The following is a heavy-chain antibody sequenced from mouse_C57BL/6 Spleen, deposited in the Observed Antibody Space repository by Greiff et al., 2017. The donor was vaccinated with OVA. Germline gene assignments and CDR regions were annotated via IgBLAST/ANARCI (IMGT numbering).Heavy chain of an antibody. J-gene: IGHJ1*03. D-gene: IGHD2-5*01. V-gene: IGHV1-85*01. CDR1: GYTFTRYD. Sequence: VQLQQSGPELVKPGASVKLSCKASGYTFTRYDINWVKQRPGQGLEWIGWIYPRDGSTKYNEKFKGKATLTVDASSSTAYMELHSLTSEDSAVYFCARKYYSNYDWYCDVWGTGTTVTVSS. CDR3: ARKYYSNYDWYCDV. CDR2: IYPRDGST.